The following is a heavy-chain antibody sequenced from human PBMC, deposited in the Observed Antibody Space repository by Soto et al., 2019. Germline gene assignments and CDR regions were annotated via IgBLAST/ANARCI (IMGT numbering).Heavy chain of an antibody. CDR3: AKGVFAVETAPFDY. Sequence: GGSLRLSCAASGFTFSSYGMHWVRQAPGKGLEWVAVISYDGSNKYYADSVKGRFTISRDNSKNTLYLQMNSLRAEDTAVYYCAKGVFAVETAPFDYWGQGTLVTVSS. J-gene: IGHJ4*02. CDR2: ISYDGSNK. D-gene: IGHD1-1*01. CDR1: GFTFSSYG. V-gene: IGHV3-30*18.